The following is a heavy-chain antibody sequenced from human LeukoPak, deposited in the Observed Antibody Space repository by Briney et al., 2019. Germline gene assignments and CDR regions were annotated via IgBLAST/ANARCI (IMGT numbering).Heavy chain of an antibody. V-gene: IGHV4-4*02. D-gene: IGHD3-10*01. J-gene: IGHJ4*02. CDR1: GGSISSSNW. CDR3: ARGSVTMVRGVQIFPDY. CDR2: IYHSGST. Sequence: SGTLSLTCAVSGGSISSSNWWSWVRQPPGKGLEWIGEIYHSGSTNYNPSLKSRVTISVDTSKNQFSLKLSSVTAADTAVYYCARGSVTMVRGVQIFPDYWGQGTLVTVSS.